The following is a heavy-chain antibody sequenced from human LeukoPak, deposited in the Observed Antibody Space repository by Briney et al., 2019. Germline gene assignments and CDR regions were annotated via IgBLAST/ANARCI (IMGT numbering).Heavy chain of an antibody. CDR2: INPNSGGT. Sequence: ASVKVSCKASGYTFTAHNMDWVRQAPGQGLEWMGWINPNSGGTNYAQKFQGRVTMTRDTSISAAYMELSWLRSDDTAVYYCTRDPEMATILFEYWGQGTLVTVSS. CDR1: GYTFTAHN. D-gene: IGHD5-24*01. J-gene: IGHJ4*02. V-gene: IGHV1-2*02. CDR3: TRDPEMATILFEY.